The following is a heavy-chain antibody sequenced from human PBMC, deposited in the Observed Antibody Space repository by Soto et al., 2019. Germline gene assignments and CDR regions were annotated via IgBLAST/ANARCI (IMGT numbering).Heavy chain of an antibody. CDR2: ISSGSNYI. CDR1: GFTFSTYT. D-gene: IGHD2-15*01. Sequence: EVQLVESGGGLVKPGGALRLSYAASGFTFSTYTMNWVRQTPGKGLEWVSSISSGSNYIYYADSLKGRFTISRDNAKNSLYLQMNSLRAEDTAVYYCARDYGKLNPWGQGTLVTVSS. CDR3: ARDYGKLNP. J-gene: IGHJ5*02. V-gene: IGHV3-21*01.